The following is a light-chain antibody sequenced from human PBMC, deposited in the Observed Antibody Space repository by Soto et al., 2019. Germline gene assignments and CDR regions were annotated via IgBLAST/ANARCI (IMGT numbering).Light chain of an antibody. Sequence: DMEMTQSPSSLSASVGDRVTITCRASQSISNYLNWYQHKPGKVPKLLIYAASSLQSGVPTRFGGSGSSTAFTLTINSLPPEDFATYYCPQSYGTPLTFGGGTKIEIK. CDR1: QSISNY. CDR3: PQSYGTPLT. CDR2: AAS. J-gene: IGKJ4*01. V-gene: IGKV1-39*01.